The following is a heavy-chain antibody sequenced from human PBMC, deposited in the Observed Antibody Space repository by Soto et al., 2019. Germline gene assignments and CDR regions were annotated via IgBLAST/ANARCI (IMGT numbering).Heavy chain of an antibody. V-gene: IGHV1-46*01. Sequence: ASVKVSCKASGYTFTSYYMHWVRQAPGQGLEWMGIINPSGGSTSYAQKFQGRVTMTRDTSTSTVYMELSSLRSEDTAVYYCARDRRGIVVVVAASRDTGGLDYWGQGTLVTVSS. CDR3: ARDRRGIVVVVAASRDTGGLDY. D-gene: IGHD2-15*01. CDR1: GYTFTSYY. CDR2: INPSGGST. J-gene: IGHJ4*02.